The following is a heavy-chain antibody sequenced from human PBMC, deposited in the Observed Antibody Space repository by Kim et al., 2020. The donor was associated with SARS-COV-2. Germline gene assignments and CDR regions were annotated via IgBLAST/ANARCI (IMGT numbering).Heavy chain of an antibody. D-gene: IGHD3-10*01. Sequence: SVKVSCKASGGTFSSYAISWVRQAPGQGLEWMGGIIPIFGTANYAQKFQGRVTITADKSTSTAYMELSSLRSEDTAVYYCARVNLGYYGSGNWFDPWGQGTLVTVSS. J-gene: IGHJ5*02. CDR1: GGTFSSYA. V-gene: IGHV1-69*06. CDR3: ARVNLGYYGSGNWFDP. CDR2: IIPIFGTA.